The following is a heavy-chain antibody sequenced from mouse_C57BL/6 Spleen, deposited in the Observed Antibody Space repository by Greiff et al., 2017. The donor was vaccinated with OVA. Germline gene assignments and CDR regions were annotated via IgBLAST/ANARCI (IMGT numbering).Heavy chain of an antibody. CDR3: ARDRRGHFDY. CDR1: GFTFSSYA. V-gene: IGHV5-4*01. CDR2: ISDGGSYT. J-gene: IGHJ2*01. Sequence: EVKLMESGGGLVKPGGSLKLSCAASGFTFSSYAMYWVSQTPEQRLEWVATISDGGSYTYYPDNVKGHFTISRDNAKNNLYLQMSQLKSEDTSMYYCARDRRGHFDYWGQGTTLTVSS. D-gene: IGHD3-3*01.